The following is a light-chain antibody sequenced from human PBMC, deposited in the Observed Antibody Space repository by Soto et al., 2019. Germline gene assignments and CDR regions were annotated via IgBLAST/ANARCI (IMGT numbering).Light chain of an antibody. V-gene: IGKV1-5*03. CDR2: QAS. J-gene: IGKJ5*01. CDR3: HRDDSDHIT. CDR1: QNIVGW. Sequence: DSQMTQSPSTLSASVGDRVTISCRDSQNIVGWLAWYQHKPGRAPKFLIYQASTLEIWAPSRCSGSGSGTECPLPICSLLPDDSATYDCHRDDSDHITFGQGTRLYIK.